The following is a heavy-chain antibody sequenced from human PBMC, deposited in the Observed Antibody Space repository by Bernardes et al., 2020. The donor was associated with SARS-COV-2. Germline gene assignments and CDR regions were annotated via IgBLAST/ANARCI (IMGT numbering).Heavy chain of an antibody. D-gene: IGHD6-19*01. CDR1: GYTFTNYD. J-gene: IGHJ5*02. CDR2: MNPDSANT. Sequence: ASVKVSCKASGYTFTNYDINWVRQAAGQGLEWMGWMNPDSANTGYAQKFQGRITMTRNTSISTAYMELSSLRSEDTAVYYCAGGPIGVAGTRVFDWFDPWGKETLVTV. CDR3: AGGPIGVAGTRVFDWFDP. V-gene: IGHV1-8*01.